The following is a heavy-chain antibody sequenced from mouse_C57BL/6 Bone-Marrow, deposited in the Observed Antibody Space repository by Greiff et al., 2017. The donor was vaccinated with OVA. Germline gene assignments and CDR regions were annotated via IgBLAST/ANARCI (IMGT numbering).Heavy chain of an antibody. CDR2: ISPSNGGT. CDR1: GYTFTSYW. CDR3: ARLLEDY. J-gene: IGHJ2*01. D-gene: IGHD1-1*01. V-gene: IGHV1-53*01. Sequence: VQLQQSGTELVKPGASVKLSCKASGYTFTSYWMHWVKQRPEQGLEWIGDISPSNGGTNYNEKFKSKATLTVDKSSSTAYMHLSRLTSEDSAVFYGARLLEDYWGRGTTLTGSS.